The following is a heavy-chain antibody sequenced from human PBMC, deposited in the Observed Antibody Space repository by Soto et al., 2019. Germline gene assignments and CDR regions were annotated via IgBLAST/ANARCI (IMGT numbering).Heavy chain of an antibody. CDR2: IWYDGSNK. V-gene: IGHV3-33*01. CDR1: GFTFSSYG. CDR3: ARELQQLLYYFDY. J-gene: IGHJ4*02. Sequence: GGSLRLSCAASGFTFSSYGMHWVRQAPGKGLEWVAVIWYDGSNKYYADSVKGRFTISRDNSKNTLYLQMNSLRAEDTAVYYCARELQQLLYYFDYWGQGTLVTVSS. D-gene: IGHD6-13*01.